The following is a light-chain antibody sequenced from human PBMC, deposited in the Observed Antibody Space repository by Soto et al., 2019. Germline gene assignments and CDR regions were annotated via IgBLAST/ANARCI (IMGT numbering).Light chain of an antibody. CDR3: CSYAGSYSWV. CDR2: DIA. Sequence: QSALTQPRSVSGSPRQSVTISCTGTSSDVGNYDYVSWYQQHPGMAPQLIIYDIAKRPSGVPDRFSGSKFGNTASLTISGLQAEDEADYYCCSYAGSYSWVFGGGTQLTVL. J-gene: IGLJ3*02. CDR1: SSDVGNYDY. V-gene: IGLV2-11*01.